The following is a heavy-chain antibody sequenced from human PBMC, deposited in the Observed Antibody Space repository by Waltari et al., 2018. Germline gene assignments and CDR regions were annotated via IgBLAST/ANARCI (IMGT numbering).Heavy chain of an antibody. CDR3: ANSSVDSSPILDL. J-gene: IGHJ5*02. D-gene: IGHD6-13*01. V-gene: IGHV1-3*01. CDR2: INAGNGST. Sequence: QVQLVQSGAEVKKPGASVKVSCKASGSTFSSYLLHWVSQAPGHRLEWMGWINAGNGSTKYSQNFQGRVTITRDTSASTAYMDLRSLVSEDTAMYYCANSSVDSSPILDLWGQGTLVTVSS. CDR1: GSTFSSYL.